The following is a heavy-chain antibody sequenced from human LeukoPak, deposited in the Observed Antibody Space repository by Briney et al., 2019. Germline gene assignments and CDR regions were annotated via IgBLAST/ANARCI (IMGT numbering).Heavy chain of an antibody. V-gene: IGHV4-31*03. J-gene: IGHJ6*02. CDR2: IYYSGST. CDR1: GGSISSGGYS. CDR3: ARCVLGIAAAGYGMDV. D-gene: IGHD6-13*01. Sequence: SSETLSLTCTVSGGSISSGGYSWSWIRQHPGKGLGWIGYIYYSGSTYYNPSLKSRFTISVYTSKNQFSLKLSSVTAADTAVYYCARCVLGIAAAGYGMDVWGQGTTVTVSS.